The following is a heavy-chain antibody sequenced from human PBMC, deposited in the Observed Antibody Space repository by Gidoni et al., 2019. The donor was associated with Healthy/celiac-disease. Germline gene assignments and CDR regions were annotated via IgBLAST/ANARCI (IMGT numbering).Heavy chain of an antibody. Sequence: QVQLVESGGGGVQPGRSLRLSCAASGFTFSSYAMHWVRQAPGKGLEWVAVISYDGSNKYYADSVKGRFTISRDNSKNTLYLQMNSLRAEDTAVYYCARDITMVRGVIKHDYWGQGTLVTVSS. V-gene: IGHV3-30-3*01. CDR2: ISYDGSNK. CDR1: GFTFSSYA. J-gene: IGHJ4*02. D-gene: IGHD3-10*01. CDR3: ARDITMVRGVIKHDY.